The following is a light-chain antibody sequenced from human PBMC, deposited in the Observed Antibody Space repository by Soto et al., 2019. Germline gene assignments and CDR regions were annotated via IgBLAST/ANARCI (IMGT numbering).Light chain of an antibody. CDR1: SGSIASNY. V-gene: IGLV6-57*04. J-gene: IGLJ2*01. Sequence: NFMLTQPHSVSESPGKTVTISCSRSSGSIASNYVQWYQQRPGSAPTTVIYEDNQRPSGVPDRFSGSIDSSSNSASLTISGLKTEDEADYYCQSSDSSIHVVFGGGTKLTVL. CDR3: QSSDSSIHVV. CDR2: EDN.